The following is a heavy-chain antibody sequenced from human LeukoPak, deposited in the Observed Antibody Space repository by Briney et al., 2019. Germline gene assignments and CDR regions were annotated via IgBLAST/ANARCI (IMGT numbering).Heavy chain of an antibody. D-gene: IGHD2-2*01. V-gene: IGHV4-38-2*02. Sequence: SGTLSLTCTVSGCSITSCYYWGWIRQPPGKGLEWIATIYYSGTTFYNPCFKSRVTISLATSRNLFSLKLTSVTAAGAAVYYCARVPNDYQLQWKYWFYPWGQETLVTLSS. CDR3: ARVPNDYQLQWKYWFYP. J-gene: IGHJ5*02. CDR2: IYYSGTT. CDR1: GCSITSCYY.